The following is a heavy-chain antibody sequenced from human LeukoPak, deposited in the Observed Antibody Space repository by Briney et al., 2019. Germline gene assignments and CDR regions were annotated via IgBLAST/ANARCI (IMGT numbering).Heavy chain of an antibody. CDR2: IYISGGT. Sequence: SETLSLTCTVSGXSISNYHWSWVRQPAGKGREWIGRIYISGGTNYNPSLKSRVTMSVDTSKNQFSLKLSSVTAADTAVYYCARDSGTPFDPWGQGTLVTVSS. D-gene: IGHD1-1*01. CDR1: GXSISNYH. V-gene: IGHV4-4*07. J-gene: IGHJ5*02. CDR3: ARDSGTPFDP.